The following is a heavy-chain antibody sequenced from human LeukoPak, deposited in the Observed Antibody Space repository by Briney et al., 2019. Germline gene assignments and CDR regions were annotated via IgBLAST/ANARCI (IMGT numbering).Heavy chain of an antibody. CDR3: ARWTPTDYGMDV. J-gene: IGHJ6*02. CDR1: GGSISSGGYY. Sequence: PSQTLSLTCTVSGGSISSGGYYWSWIRQHPGKGLEWIGYIYYSGSTYYNPSLKSRVTISVDTSKNQFSLKLSSVTAADTAVYYCARWTPTDYGMDVWGQGTTVTVSS. V-gene: IGHV4-31*02. CDR2: IYYSGST. D-gene: IGHD3/OR15-3a*01.